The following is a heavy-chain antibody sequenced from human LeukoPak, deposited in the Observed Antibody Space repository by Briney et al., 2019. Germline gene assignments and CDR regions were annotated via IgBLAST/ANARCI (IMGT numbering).Heavy chain of an antibody. CDR2: IKQDGSEK. J-gene: IGHJ5*02. CDR3: AKDWNL. D-gene: IGHD3-3*01. CDR1: GLTFTNAW. Sequence: PGGSLRLSCAASGLTFTNAWMSWVRQAPGKGLEWVANIKQDGSEKYYVDSVKGRFTISRDNSKNTLYLQMNSLRAEDTAVYYCAKDWNLWGQGTLVTVSS. V-gene: IGHV3-7*03.